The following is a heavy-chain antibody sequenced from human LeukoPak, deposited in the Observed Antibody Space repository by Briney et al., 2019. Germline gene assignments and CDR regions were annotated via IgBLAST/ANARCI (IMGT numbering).Heavy chain of an antibody. CDR2: ISYDGSNK. J-gene: IGHJ4*02. Sequence: GGSLRLSCAASGFTFSSYAMHWVRQAPGKGLEWVALISYDGSNKYSADSVKGRFTISRDNSKNTLYLQMNSLRDEDTAVYYCAKDSHWILFDDWGQGTLVTVSS. CDR1: GFTFSSYA. CDR3: AKDSHWILFDD. D-gene: IGHD2-2*03. V-gene: IGHV3-30*04.